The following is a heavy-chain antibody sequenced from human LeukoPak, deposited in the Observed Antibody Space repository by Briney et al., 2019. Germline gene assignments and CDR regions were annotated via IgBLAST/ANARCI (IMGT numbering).Heavy chain of an antibody. CDR2: ISSSSSYI. V-gene: IGHV3-21*04. CDR3: AKDPSCGSYYGIYCFQL. J-gene: IGHJ1*01. Sequence: PGGSLTLSCAASGFTFSSYSMNWVRQAPGKGLEWVSSISSSSSYIYYADSVKGRFTISRDRDNNSLYLQMNSLGAEDRAVDYCAKDPSCGSYYGIYCFQLWGQGTLVTVSS. CDR1: GFTFSSYS. D-gene: IGHD1-26*01.